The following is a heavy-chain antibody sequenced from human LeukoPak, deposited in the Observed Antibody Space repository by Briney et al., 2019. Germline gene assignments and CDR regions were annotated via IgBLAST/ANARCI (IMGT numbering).Heavy chain of an antibody. D-gene: IGHD3-3*01. J-gene: IGHJ4*02. CDR1: GDSIRSSSYY. CDR2: IYYSGST. Sequence: SETLSLTCTVSGDSIRSSSYYWGWIRQPPGKGLEWIGYIYYSGSTNHNPSLKSRVTISVDTSKNQFSLKLSSVTAADTAVYYCASGGGSDVWRTYFDYWGQGTLVTVSS. CDR3: ASGGGSDVWRTYFDY. V-gene: IGHV4-61*05.